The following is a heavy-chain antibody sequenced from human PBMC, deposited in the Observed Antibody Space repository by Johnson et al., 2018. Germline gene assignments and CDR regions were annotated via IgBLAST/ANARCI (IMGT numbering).Heavy chain of an antibody. CDR1: GFNFSSYW. CDR3: ARRVGYRYRNWFDP. CDR2: IKPDGSEK. V-gene: IGHV3-7*01. D-gene: IGHD5-18*01. J-gene: IGHJ5*02. Sequence: EVQLVESGGGLVQPGGSLRLSCAVSGFNFSSYWMSWVRQAPGKGLEWVASIKPDGSEKHYVDSVKGRFTLARDNAKNSVFLQMDSLRAEDTAVYYCARRVGYRYRNWFDPWGQGTLVTVSS.